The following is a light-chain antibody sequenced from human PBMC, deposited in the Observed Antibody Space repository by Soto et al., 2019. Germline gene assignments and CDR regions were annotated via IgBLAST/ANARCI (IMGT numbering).Light chain of an antibody. CDR1: TGAVTSGHL. J-gene: IGLJ2*01. CDR2: ETT. CDR3: LLSYSGPRV. V-gene: IGLV7-46*01. Sequence: QAVVTQEPSLTVSPGGTVTLTCDSSTGAVTSGHLPYWFQQKPGQAPRTLIYETTNKHSWTPARFSGSLLGGKAALTLSGAQVEDEAEYYCLLSYSGPRVFGGGTQLTVL.